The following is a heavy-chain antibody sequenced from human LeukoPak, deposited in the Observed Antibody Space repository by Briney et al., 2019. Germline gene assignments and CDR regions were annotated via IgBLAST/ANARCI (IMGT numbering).Heavy chain of an antibody. J-gene: IGHJ4*02. V-gene: IGHV3-30*02. CDR3: AKDGSWSCTD. Sequence: LGGSLRLSCGASGFTFSSSAMHWVRQGPGKGLEWVAYIAHHGNNKYYADSVKGRFTISRDNSKGSLYLQMNSLRADDTAVYYCAKDGSWSCTDWGQGTLVRVSS. CDR1: GFTFSSSA. CDR2: IAHHGNNK. D-gene: IGHD2-8*02.